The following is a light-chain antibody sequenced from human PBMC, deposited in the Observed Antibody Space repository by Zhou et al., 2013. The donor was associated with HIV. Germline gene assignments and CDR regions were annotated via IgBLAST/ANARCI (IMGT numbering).Light chain of an antibody. CDR2: KVS. CDR3: MQGTHWRT. CDR1: QSLVHSDGTTY. Sequence: DAVMTQSPVSLPVTLGQPASISCRSSQSLVHSDGTTYLSWFHQRPGQSPRRLIYKVSNRDSGVPDRFSGSGSGTDFTLKISRVEAEDVGVYYCMQGTHWRTFGQGTKVEIK. V-gene: IGKV2-30*02. J-gene: IGKJ1*01.